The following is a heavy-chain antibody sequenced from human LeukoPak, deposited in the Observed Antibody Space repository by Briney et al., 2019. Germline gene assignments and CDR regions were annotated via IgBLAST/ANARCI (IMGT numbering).Heavy chain of an antibody. CDR1: GFTVSSNS. J-gene: IGHJ3*02. Sequence: GGSLRLSCTVSGFTVSSNSMSWVRQAPGKGLEWVSFIFSSTHYSDSVKGRFTISRDNSKNTLYLQMNSLRAEDTAVYYCAKFNTLLWVSAFDIWGQGTMVTVSS. V-gene: IGHV3-53*01. CDR2: IFSST. CDR3: AKFNTLLWVSAFDI. D-gene: IGHD2-2*01.